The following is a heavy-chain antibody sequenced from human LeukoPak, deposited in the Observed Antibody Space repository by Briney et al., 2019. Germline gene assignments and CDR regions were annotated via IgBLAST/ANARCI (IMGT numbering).Heavy chain of an antibody. D-gene: IGHD6-13*01. J-gene: IGHJ4*02. V-gene: IGHV4-59*01. CDR2: IYYSGST. Sequence: SETLSLTCTVSGGSISSYYWSWIRQPPGKGLEWIGYIYYSGSTNYNPSLKSRVTISVDTSKNQFSLKLSSVTAADTAVYYCAGAAAGNDYWGQETLVTVSS. CDR1: GGSISSYY. CDR3: AGAAAGNDY.